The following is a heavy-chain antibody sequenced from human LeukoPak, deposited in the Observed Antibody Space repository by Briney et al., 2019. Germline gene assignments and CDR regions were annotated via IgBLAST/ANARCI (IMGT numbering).Heavy chain of an antibody. V-gene: IGHV3-23*01. CDR2: ISGSGGST. CDR1: GFTFSSYA. J-gene: IGHJ4*02. Sequence: GGSLRLSCAASGFTFSSYAMSWVRQAPGKGLEWVSAISGSGGSTYYADSVKGRFTISRDNSKNTLYLQMNSLRAEDTAVYYCARDRFGELQGIFDYWGQGTLVTVSS. CDR3: ARDRFGELQGIFDY. D-gene: IGHD3-10*01.